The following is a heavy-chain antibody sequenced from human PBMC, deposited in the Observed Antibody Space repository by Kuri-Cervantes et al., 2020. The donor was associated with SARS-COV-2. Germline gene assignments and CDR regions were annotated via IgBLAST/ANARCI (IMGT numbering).Heavy chain of an antibody. J-gene: IGHJ6*02. V-gene: IGHV4-30-2*01. CDR1: GGTITSDGYS. CDR2: IHASGSA. Sequence: SCGVSGGTITSDGYSWSWIRQPPGKGLEFIGFIHASGSAYYNPSLQSRVTISVDRSKTQFSLTVTSVTAADTAVYYCAREGSGWYGEDYYYYGMDVWGQGTTVTVSS. CDR3: AREGSGWYGEDYYYYGMDV. D-gene: IGHD6-19*01.